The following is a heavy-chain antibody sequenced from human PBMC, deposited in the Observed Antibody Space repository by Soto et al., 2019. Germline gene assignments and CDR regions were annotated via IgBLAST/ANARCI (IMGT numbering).Heavy chain of an antibody. CDR3: EGWSGYYNIDV. V-gene: IGHV4-4*07. Sequence: SETLSLTCTVSGGSISSYYWSWIRQPAGKGLEWIGRIYTSGSTNYNPSLKSRVTMSLDTSKTQFSLRLTSVTAADTAVYYCEGWSGYYNIDVWGQGTTVTVSS. CDR2: IYTSGST. J-gene: IGHJ6*02. D-gene: IGHD3-3*01. CDR1: GGSISSYY.